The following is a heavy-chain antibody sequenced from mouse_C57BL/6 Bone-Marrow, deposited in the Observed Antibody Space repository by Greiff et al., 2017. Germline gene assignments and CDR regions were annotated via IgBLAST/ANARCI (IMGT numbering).Heavy chain of an antibody. J-gene: IGHJ3*01. CDR3: AGAPYYDYFAWFAY. Sequence: VQLQESGPGLVKPSQSLFLTCSITGFPITSGYYWIWIRQSPGKPLEWMGYITHSGDTFYNPSLQSPISITRETSKNQFFLQLNSVTTEDTAMYYCAGAPYYDYFAWFAYWGQGTLVTVSA. V-gene: IGHV12-3*01. CDR1: GFPITSGYY. D-gene: IGHD2-4*01. CDR2: ITHSGDT.